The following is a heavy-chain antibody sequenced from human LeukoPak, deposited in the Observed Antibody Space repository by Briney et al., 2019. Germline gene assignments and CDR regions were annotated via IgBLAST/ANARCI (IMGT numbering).Heavy chain of an antibody. CDR1: GFTFSSYA. CDR2: ISYDGSNK. V-gene: IGHV3-30-3*01. Sequence: QTGGSLRLSCAASGFTFSSYAMYWVRQAPGKGLEWGAVISYDGSNKYYADSVKGRFTISRDNSKNTLYRQMNSLRADDTAVYYCARDRVASGSYYDFWSGPDYWGQGTLVTVSS. D-gene: IGHD3-3*01. CDR3: ARDRVASGSYYDFWSGPDY. J-gene: IGHJ4*02.